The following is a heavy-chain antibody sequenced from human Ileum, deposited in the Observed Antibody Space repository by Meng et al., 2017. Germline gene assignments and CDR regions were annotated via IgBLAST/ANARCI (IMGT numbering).Heavy chain of an antibody. CDR2: VYYNGLT. CDR3: TRERSWSDFCYFDD. Sequence: PRLGRRSRVISHTSPFLGHSVRSSCCNCSRFRQTAVKALEWIGYVYYNGLTNNNPSLMSRITTSIDTSKNQFSLKLRSVTAADTALYYCTRERSWSDFCYFDDWGRGTLVTVSS. CDR1: GHSVRSSCCN. J-gene: IGHJ4*02. D-gene: IGHD1-26*01. V-gene: IGHV4-61*01.